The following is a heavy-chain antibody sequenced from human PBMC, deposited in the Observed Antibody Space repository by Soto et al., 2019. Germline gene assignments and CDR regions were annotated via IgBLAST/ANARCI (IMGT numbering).Heavy chain of an antibody. Sequence: QVHLVESGGGVVQPGTSLRLSCAASGFTFNVYSMHWVRQAPGKGLDWVAMISNDGGKTNYAESVQGRFTISRDNSQNTLHLHMNSLRSDDTSVYYRARGRVQISPLFDQWGQGSLLTVSS. J-gene: IGHJ4*02. CDR1: GFTFNVYS. CDR2: ISNDGGKT. V-gene: IGHV3-30-3*01. CDR3: ARGRVQISPLFDQ.